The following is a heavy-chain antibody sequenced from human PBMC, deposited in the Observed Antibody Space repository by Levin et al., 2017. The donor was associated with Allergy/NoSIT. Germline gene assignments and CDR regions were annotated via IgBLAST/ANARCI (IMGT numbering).Heavy chain of an antibody. D-gene: IGHD3-16*01. CDR2: ISPDGSER. CDR1: GFTFGTYW. CDR3: ARDLIGSVTFGGVVPGY. V-gene: IGHV3-7*04. J-gene: IGHJ4*02. Sequence: GGSLRLSCETSGFTFGTYWMSWVRQVPGKRLQWVASISPDGSERHYDDFVKGRFTISRDNARDSFFLQMNSLRAEEASVYYCARDLIGSVTFGGVVPGYWGQGTLVTVSS.